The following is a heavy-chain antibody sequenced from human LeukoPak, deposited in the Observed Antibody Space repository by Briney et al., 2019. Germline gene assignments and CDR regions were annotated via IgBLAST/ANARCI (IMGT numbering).Heavy chain of an antibody. Sequence: GRSLRLSCVASEFAFSRHAMHWVRQAPGKGLEWVAVIWRDSSEKHYADSVKGRFTVPRDNSKSTLYLEMNSLRAEDTAIYYCAMHGRGITYVHPLDWWGQGTPVTVSS. V-gene: IGHV3-33*01. CDR2: IWRDSSEK. D-gene: IGHD1-26*01. J-gene: IGHJ4*02. CDR3: AMHGRGITYVHPLDW. CDR1: EFAFSRHA.